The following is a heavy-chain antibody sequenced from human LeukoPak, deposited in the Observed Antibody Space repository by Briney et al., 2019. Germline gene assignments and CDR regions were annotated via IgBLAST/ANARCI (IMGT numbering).Heavy chain of an antibody. CDR1: GASITSSSYY. CDR2: IYYSGST. V-gene: IGHV4-39*01. D-gene: IGHD2-21*02. J-gene: IGHJ4*02. CDR3: ARGHCFGGDCYFDY. Sequence: SETLSLTCTVSGASITSSSYYWGWIRQPPGKGLEWIGSIYYSGSTYYNPSLKSRVTISVDTSKNQFSLKLSSVTAADTAVHYCARGHCFGGDCYFDYWGPGTLVTVSS.